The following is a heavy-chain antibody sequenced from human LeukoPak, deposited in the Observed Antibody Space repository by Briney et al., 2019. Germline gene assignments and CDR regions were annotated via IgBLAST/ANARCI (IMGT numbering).Heavy chain of an antibody. V-gene: IGHV1-2*02. CDR3: ARDAYDILTGYYKAPHYFDY. J-gene: IGHJ4*02. CDR1: GYTFTGYY. CDR2: INPNSGGT. Sequence: ASVKVSCKASGYTFTGYYMHWVRQAPGQGLEWMGWINPNSGGTNYAQKFQGRVTMTRDTSISTAYMELSRLRSDDTAVYYCARDAYDILTGYYKAPHYFDYWGQGTLVTVSS. D-gene: IGHD3-9*01.